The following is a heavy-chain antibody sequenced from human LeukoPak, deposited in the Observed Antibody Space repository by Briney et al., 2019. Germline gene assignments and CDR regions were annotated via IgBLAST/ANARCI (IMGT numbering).Heavy chain of an antibody. J-gene: IGHJ4*02. V-gene: IGHV3-30*18. D-gene: IGHD3-10*01. CDR2: ISYYGSNK. CDR1: GFTFSSYG. CDR3: AKGGYGSGSYYTW. Sequence: PGGSLRLSCAASGFTFSSYGMHWVRQAPGKGLEWVAVISYYGSNKYYADSVKGRFTISRDNSKNTLYLQMNSLRAEDTAVYYCAKGGYGSGSYYTWWGQGTLVTVSS.